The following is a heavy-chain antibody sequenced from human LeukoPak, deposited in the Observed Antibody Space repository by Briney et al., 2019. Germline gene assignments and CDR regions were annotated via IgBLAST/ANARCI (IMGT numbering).Heavy chain of an antibody. V-gene: IGHV4-39*07. CDR2: IYHSGST. D-gene: IGHD3-22*01. Sequence: RPSETLSLTCTVSGGSISSSSYYWGWIRQPPGKGLEWIGEIYHSGSTNYNPSLKSRVTISVDKSKNQFSLKLSSVTAADTAVYYCARCRAKYTMIVVRSPLYYFDYWGQGTLVTVSS. CDR3: ARCRAKYTMIVVRSPLYYFDY. J-gene: IGHJ4*02. CDR1: GGSISSSSYY.